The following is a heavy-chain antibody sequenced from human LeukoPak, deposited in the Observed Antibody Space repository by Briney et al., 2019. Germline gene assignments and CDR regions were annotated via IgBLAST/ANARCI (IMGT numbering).Heavy chain of an antibody. CDR3: ARDRDWVFDY. Sequence: PTGGSLRLSCAASGFTFNNYWMGWVRQAPGKGLEWVANIKEDGSGKNYVDSVKGRFTISRDNAKNSLYLQMSSLRAADTAVYYCARDRDWVFDYWGQGTLVTVSS. J-gene: IGHJ4*02. CDR1: GFTFNNYW. V-gene: IGHV3-7*01. CDR2: IKEDGSGK. D-gene: IGHD2-21*02.